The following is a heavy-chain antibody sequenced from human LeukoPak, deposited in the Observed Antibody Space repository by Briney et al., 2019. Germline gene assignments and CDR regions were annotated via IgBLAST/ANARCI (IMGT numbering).Heavy chain of an antibody. CDR3: ARGFIVGATSYYYYHMDV. J-gene: IGHJ6*03. D-gene: IGHD1-26*01. V-gene: IGHV4-34*01. CDR2: INQSGST. Sequence: PSETLSLTCAVYGGSFSGYYWSWIRQPPGKGLEWIGEINQSGSTNYNPSLKSRVTISVDTSKNQFSLKLSSVTAADTAVYYCARGFIVGATSYYYYHMDVWGKGTTVTVSS. CDR1: GGSFSGYY.